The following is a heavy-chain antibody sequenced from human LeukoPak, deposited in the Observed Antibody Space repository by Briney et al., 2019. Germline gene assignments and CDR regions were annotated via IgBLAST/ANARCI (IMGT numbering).Heavy chain of an antibody. Sequence: PGGSLRLSCAASGFTFSSYCMNWVRQAPGKGLEWVSYISSSSTIYYADSVKGRFTISRDNAKNSLYLQMNSLRAEDTAVYYCARRQLLGYWGQGTLVTVSS. CDR1: GFTFSSYC. V-gene: IGHV3-48*01. J-gene: IGHJ4*02. D-gene: IGHD6-6*01. CDR3: ARRQLLGY. CDR2: ISSSSTI.